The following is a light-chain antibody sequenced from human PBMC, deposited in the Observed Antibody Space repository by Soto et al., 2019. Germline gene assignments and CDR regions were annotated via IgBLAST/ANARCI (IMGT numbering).Light chain of an antibody. J-gene: IGKJ1*01. CDR2: DAS. V-gene: IGKV1-5*01. CDR1: QSISSW. Sequence: DIQMTQSPSTLSASVGDRVTITCRASQSISSWLAWYQQKPGKAPKLLIYDASSLESGVPSRFSGSGSVTDFTLTISGLQPDDFATDYGQQYNSYPWTFGKGSKVEIK. CDR3: QQYNSYPWT.